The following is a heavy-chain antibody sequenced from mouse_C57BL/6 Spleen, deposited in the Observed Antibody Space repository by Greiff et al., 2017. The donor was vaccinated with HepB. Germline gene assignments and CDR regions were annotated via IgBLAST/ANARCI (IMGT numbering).Heavy chain of an antibody. CDR1: GFSLTSYG. Sequence: VQVVESGPGLVQPSQSLSITCTVSGFSLTSYGVHWVRQSPGKGLEWLGVIWRGGSTDYNAAFMSRLSITKDNSKSQVFFKMNSLQADDTAIYYCAKGDYGNYYAMDYGGQGTSGTVSS. CDR2: IWRGGST. D-gene: IGHD2-1*01. V-gene: IGHV2-5*01. J-gene: IGHJ4*01. CDR3: AKGDYGNYYAMDY.